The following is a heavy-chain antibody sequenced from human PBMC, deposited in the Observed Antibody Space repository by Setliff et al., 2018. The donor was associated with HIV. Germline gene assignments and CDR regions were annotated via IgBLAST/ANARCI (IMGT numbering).Heavy chain of an antibody. J-gene: IGHJ4*02. CDR2: IYYSGNT. CDR3: ASTRTYYFDY. V-gene: IGHV4-31*03. CDR1: GGSISSAGYY. Sequence: TLSLTCTVSGGSISSAGYYWSWIRQHPGTGLEWIGYIYYSGNTYYTPSLASRVSISVDTSKNQFSLKLSSVTAADTAVYYCASTRTYYFDYWGQGTLVTVSS.